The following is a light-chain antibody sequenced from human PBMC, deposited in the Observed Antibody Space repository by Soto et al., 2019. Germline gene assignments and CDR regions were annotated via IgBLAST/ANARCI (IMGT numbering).Light chain of an antibody. CDR1: SSDIGNNY. Sequence: QAVVTQPPSVSAAPGQTVTISCSGGSSDIGNNYVSWYQHLPGTAPKLLIYENNKRPSGIPDRFSGSKSGTSGTLGITGLQTGDEADYYCGTWDSSLSGVVFGGGTKLTVL. V-gene: IGLV1-51*02. CDR3: GTWDSSLSGVV. CDR2: ENN. J-gene: IGLJ2*01.